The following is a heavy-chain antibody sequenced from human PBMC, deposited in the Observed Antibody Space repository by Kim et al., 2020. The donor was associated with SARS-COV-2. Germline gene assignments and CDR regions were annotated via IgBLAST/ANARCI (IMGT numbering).Heavy chain of an antibody. CDR3: AKDTSLLWFGEPHAFDI. J-gene: IGHJ3*02. CDR1: GFTFDDYA. D-gene: IGHD3-10*01. Sequence: GGSLRLSCAASGFTFDDYAMHWVRQAPGKGLEWVSLISGDGGSTYYADSVKGRFTISRDNSKNSLYLQMNSLRTEDTALYYCAKDTSLLWFGEPHAFDIWGQGTMVTVSS. CDR2: ISGDGGST. V-gene: IGHV3-43*02.